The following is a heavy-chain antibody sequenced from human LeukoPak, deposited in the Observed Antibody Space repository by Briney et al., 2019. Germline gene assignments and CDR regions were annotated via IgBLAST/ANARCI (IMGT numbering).Heavy chain of an antibody. CDR2: VKSKVDGETT. D-gene: IGHD3/OR15-3a*01. CDR1: KFTFRDAW. CDR3: TTHYDVLTGYYRADWFDP. J-gene: IGHJ5*02. Sequence: GGSLRLSCVGSKFTFRDAWMSWVRQAPGKGLEWVGRVKSKVDGETTDYASSVKGRFTVSRDDSKNMVFLQMNSLQTEDTPVYFCTTHYDVLTGYYRADWFDPWGQGTLVTVSS. V-gene: IGHV3-15*01.